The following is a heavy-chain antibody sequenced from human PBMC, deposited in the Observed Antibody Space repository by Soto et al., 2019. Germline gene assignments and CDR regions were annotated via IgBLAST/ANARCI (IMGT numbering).Heavy chain of an antibody. CDR3: ARDGRYGSGSYYYYYYGMDV. D-gene: IGHD3-10*01. Sequence: SETLFLTCTVSGYSISSGYYWGWIRQPPGKGLEWIGSIYHSGSTYYNPSLKSRVTISVDTSKNQFSLKLISVTAADTAVYYCARDGRYGSGSYYYYYYGMDVWGQGTTVTVSS. J-gene: IGHJ6*02. CDR2: IYHSGST. CDR1: GYSISSGYY. V-gene: IGHV4-38-2*02.